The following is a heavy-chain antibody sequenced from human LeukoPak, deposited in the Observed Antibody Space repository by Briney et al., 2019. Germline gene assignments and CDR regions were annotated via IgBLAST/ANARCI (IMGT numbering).Heavy chain of an antibody. CDR2: INQDGTEK. Sequence: GESLRLSCAASGFTFTTYWMTWVRQAPGKGLEWVANINQDGTEKYYVDSVKGRFTISRDNSKNTLYLQMNSLRAEDTAVYYCAKGSRHEYNWFDPWGQGTLVTVSS. CDR1: GFTFTTYW. CDR3: AKGSRHEYNWFDP. V-gene: IGHV3-7*03. D-gene: IGHD1-26*01. J-gene: IGHJ5*02.